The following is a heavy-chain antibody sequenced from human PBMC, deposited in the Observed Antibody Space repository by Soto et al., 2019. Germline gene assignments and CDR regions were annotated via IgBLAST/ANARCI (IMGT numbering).Heavy chain of an antibody. J-gene: IGHJ5*02. CDR1: GGSISSSSYY. D-gene: IGHD6-19*01. Sequence: SETLSLTCTVSGGSISSSSYYWGWIRQPPGKGLEWIGSIYYSGSTYYNPSLKSRVTISVDTSKNQFSLKLSSVTAADTAVYYCTRGRVIAVAGTGWFDHWGQGTLVTVSS. CDR2: IYYSGST. CDR3: TRGRVIAVAGTGWFDH. V-gene: IGHV4-39*01.